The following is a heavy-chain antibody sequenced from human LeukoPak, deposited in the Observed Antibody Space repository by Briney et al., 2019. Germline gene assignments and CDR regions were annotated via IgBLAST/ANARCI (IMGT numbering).Heavy chain of an antibody. Sequence: GGSLRLSCAASGLTLSSYGVLWVRHPPGKGLEWVAVIWKDGSNKYYADSVKGPFTISRDNSKSTLYLQMNSLRAEDTAVYYCARDRCSSTSCPYFNYRIDGWGEGTTVSVSS. D-gene: IGHD2-2*01. CDR1: GLTLSSYG. CDR2: IWKDGSNK. J-gene: IGHJ6*04. V-gene: IGHV3-33*01. CDR3: ARDRCSSTSCPYFNYRIDG.